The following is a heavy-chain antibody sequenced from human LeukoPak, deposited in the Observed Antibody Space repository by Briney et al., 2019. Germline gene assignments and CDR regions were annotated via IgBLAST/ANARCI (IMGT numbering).Heavy chain of an antibody. D-gene: IGHD1-7*01. Sequence: ASVKVSCKASGYTFTSYYMHWVRQAPGQGLEWMGIINPSGGSTSYAQKFQGRVTMTRDTSTSTVYMEPSSLRSEDTAVYYCARDSRLELRTNWFDPWGQGTLVTVPS. V-gene: IGHV1-46*01. CDR1: GYTFTSYY. CDR3: ARDSRLELRTNWFDP. CDR2: INPSGGST. J-gene: IGHJ5*02.